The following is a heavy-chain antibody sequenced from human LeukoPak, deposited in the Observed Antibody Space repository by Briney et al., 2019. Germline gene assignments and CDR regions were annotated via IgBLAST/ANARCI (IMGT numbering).Heavy chain of an antibody. D-gene: IGHD1-26*01. CDR2: IYHSGST. CDR3: AKSGGYGLIDY. J-gene: IGHJ4*02. V-gene: IGHV4-38-2*02. Sequence: ASETLSLTCTVSGYSISSGYYWGWIRQPPGKGLEWIGSIYHSGSTYYNASLQSRVTISIETSKDQISLRLNSVTAADTAIYYCAKSGGYGLIDYWGQGTLVTVSS. CDR1: GYSISSGYY.